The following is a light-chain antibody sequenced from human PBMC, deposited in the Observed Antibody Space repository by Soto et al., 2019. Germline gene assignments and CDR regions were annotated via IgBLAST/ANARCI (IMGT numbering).Light chain of an antibody. CDR3: CSSAPESTYV. Sequence: QSVLAQPASVSGSPGQSITISCTGTSSDVGAYDSVSWYQQHPHKAPQLIIYKGTPRPSGVSNRFSGSTSGNAASLTISGLQADDEADYFCCSSAPESTYVCGTGTKVTVL. V-gene: IGLV2-23*01. CDR1: SSDVGAYDS. CDR2: KGT. J-gene: IGLJ1*01.